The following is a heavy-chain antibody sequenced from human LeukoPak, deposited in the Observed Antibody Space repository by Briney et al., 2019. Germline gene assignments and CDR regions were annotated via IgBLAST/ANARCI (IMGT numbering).Heavy chain of an antibody. Sequence: GGSLRLSCAASGFTFSSYSMNWVRQAPGKGLEWVAFIRYDGSNKYYADSVKGRFTISRDNSKNTLYLQMNSLRAEDTAVYYCAKDYSSSWSSNYYYYYYMDVWGKGTTVTVSS. J-gene: IGHJ6*03. D-gene: IGHD6-13*01. CDR2: IRYDGSNK. CDR1: GFTFSSYS. V-gene: IGHV3-30*02. CDR3: AKDYSSSWSSNYYYYYYMDV.